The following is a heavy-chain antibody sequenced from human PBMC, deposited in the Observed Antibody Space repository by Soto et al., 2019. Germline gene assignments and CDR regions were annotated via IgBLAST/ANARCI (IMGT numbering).Heavy chain of an antibody. CDR3: ASSYGDRGLYYYGIDV. CDR1: GYSFTTYY. Sequence: GESLKISCKGSGYSFTTYYISWVRLMPGKGLEWMGRINPYDSNTNYSPSFQGHVTISADKSISTAYLQWSSLKASDTAMYYCASSYGDRGLYYYGIDVWGQGTTVTVSS. CDR2: INPYDSNT. D-gene: IGHD5-18*01. V-gene: IGHV5-10-1*01. J-gene: IGHJ6*02.